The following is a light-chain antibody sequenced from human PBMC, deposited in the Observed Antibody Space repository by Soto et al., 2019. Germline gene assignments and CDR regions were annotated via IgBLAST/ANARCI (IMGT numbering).Light chain of an antibody. J-gene: IGLJ2*01. V-gene: IGLV2-14*01. CDR3: SSYTGSSTLV. CDR1: SSDVGGYNY. CDR2: EVS. Sequence: QSALTQPASVSGSPGQSITISCTGTSSDVGGYNYVSWYQQHPGKAPKLMIYEVSNRPSGVSNRFSGSQSGNTASLTISGLQAEDEADYYCSSYTGSSTLVFGGGTKLTVL.